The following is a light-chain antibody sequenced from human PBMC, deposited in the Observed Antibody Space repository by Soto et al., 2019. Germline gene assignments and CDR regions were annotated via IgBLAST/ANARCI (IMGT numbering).Light chain of an antibody. CDR2: DAS. V-gene: IGKV3-11*01. CDR3: QQRSNWPPST. Sequence: EIVLTQSPATLSLSPGERATLSCRASQSVSSYLAWYQQKPGQAHRLLIYDASNWATGIPARFSGSGSGTDFTLTISSIEPEDFAVYYCQQRSNWPPSTFGQGTKLEIK. CDR1: QSVSSY. J-gene: IGKJ2*01.